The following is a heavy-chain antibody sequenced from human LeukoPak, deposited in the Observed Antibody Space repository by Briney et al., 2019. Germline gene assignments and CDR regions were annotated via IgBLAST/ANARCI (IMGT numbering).Heavy chain of an antibody. V-gene: IGHV3-7*04. D-gene: IGHD1-14*01. Sequence: ETQSLTCAVYGWSFNDYYWNWVRQPPGKGLEWVANIKDDGSEKYSVDSVKGRFTISRDNAKNLLYLQMSSLRAEDTAVYYCARARIDYWGQGTLVTVSS. CDR3: ARARIDY. J-gene: IGHJ4*02. CDR2: IKDDGSEK. CDR1: GWSFNDYY.